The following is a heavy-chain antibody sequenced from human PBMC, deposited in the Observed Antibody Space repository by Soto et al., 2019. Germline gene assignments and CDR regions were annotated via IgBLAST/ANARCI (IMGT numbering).Heavy chain of an antibody. J-gene: IGHJ6*02. CDR1: GFTFSSYA. D-gene: IGHD4-17*01. Sequence: GGSLRLSCAASGFTFSSYAMHWVRQAPGKGLEWVSYISSSGSTIYYADSVKGRFTISRDNAKNSLYLQMNSLRAEDTAVYYCARDGDYGDYGPDYYYGMDVWGQGTTVTVSS. CDR3: ARDGDYGDYGPDYYYGMDV. V-gene: IGHV3-48*04. CDR2: ISSSGSTI.